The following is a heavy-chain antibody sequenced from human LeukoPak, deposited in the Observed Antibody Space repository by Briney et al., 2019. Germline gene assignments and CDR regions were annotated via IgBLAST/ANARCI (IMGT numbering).Heavy chain of an antibody. V-gene: IGHV3-23*01. CDR2: ISGSGGRT. D-gene: IGHD1-26*01. CDR3: AKLMLVGATYYFDY. J-gene: IGHJ4*02. Sequence: GGSLTLSCAASGFTFSSYAMSWVRQAPGKGLEWVSAISGSGGRTYYADSVKGRFTISRDNSKNTLYLQMNSLRAEDTAVYYCAKLMLVGATYYFDYWGQGTLVTVSS. CDR1: GFTFSSYA.